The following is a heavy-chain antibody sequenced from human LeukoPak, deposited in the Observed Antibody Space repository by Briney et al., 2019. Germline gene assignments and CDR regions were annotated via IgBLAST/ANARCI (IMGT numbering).Heavy chain of an antibody. D-gene: IGHD2-15*01. V-gene: IGHV1-18*01. CDR3: ARDSERTQLLPRSLPDY. J-gene: IGHJ4*02. CDR2: ISAYNGNT. Sequence: ASVKVSCKASGYTFTSYGISWVRQAPGQGLEWMGWISAYNGNTNYAQKLQGRVTMTTDTSTSTAYMELRSLRSDDTAVYYCARDSERTQLLPRSLPDYWGQGTLVTVSS. CDR1: GYTFTSYG.